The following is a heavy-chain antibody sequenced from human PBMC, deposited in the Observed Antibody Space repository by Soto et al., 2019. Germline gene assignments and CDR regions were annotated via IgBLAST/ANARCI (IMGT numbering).Heavy chain of an antibody. CDR2: INPNGGGT. CDR1: GYTFSDYY. D-gene: IGHD5-12*01. V-gene: IGHV1-2*02. CDR3: ARESGGATATLDYYYFYMDV. Sequence: QVQLVQSGAEVKKPGASVTVSCKASGYTFSDYYLHWVRQAPGQGPEWMGWINPNGGGTKYGQKFRGRVTMTRDTSVRTGFMELNSLKSDDTAVYYCARESGGATATLDYYYFYMDVWGKGTTVTVSS. J-gene: IGHJ6*03.